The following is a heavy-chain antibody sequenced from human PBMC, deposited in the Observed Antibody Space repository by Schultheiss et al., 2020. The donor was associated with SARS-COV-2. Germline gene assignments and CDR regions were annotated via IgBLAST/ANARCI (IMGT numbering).Heavy chain of an antibody. Sequence: GGSLRLSCAASGFTFSDYYMSWIRQAPGKGLEWVSSISSSSSYIYYADSVKGRFTISRDNAKNSLYLQMNSLRAEDTAVYYCASREGYCSSTSCSADYWGQGTLVTVSS. CDR1: GFTFSDYY. CDR3: ASREGYCSSTSCSADY. CDR2: ISSSSSYI. V-gene: IGHV3-11*06. J-gene: IGHJ4*02. D-gene: IGHD2-2*01.